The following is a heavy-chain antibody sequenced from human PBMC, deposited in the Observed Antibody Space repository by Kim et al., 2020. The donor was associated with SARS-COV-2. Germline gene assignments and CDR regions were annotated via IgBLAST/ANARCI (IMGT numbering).Heavy chain of an antibody. D-gene: IGHD2-2*03. CDR1: GGSISSYY. Sequence: SETLSLTCTVSGGSISSYYWNWIRQPPGKGLEWIGYIYNSVSTNYNPSLNSRVTISVDTSRTQFSLRLSSVTAADTAVYYCARHLDIFASDYGSYSYGMDVWGQGTTVTVSS. CDR3: ARHLDIFASDYGSYSYGMDV. CDR2: IYNSVST. V-gene: IGHV4-59*08. J-gene: IGHJ6*02.